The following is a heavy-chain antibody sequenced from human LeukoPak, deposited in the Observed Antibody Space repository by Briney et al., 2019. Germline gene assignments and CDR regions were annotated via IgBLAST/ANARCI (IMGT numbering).Heavy chain of an antibody. CDR1: GFIFNYYT. D-gene: IGHD1-26*01. CDR3: ARDIHSSRFDY. Sequence: GGSLRLSCAASGFIFNYYTMNWIRQAPGKGPEWIASIDSSGSYIHYAASVKGRFTISRDNARDSVYLQMNNLRADDTAVYYCARDIHSSRFDYWGHGTLVTVSS. CDR2: IDSSGSYI. J-gene: IGHJ4*01. V-gene: IGHV3-21*01.